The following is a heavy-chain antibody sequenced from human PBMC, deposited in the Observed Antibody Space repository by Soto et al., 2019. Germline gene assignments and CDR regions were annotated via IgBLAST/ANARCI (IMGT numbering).Heavy chain of an antibody. Sequence: EVQLLESGGGLVQPGGSLRLSCVGSGFTFSAHAITWVRQAPGKGLEWVSTLGTIGAFYADSVKGRFTISRDNSKNTVNLQMNSLRGEDTAIYYCARALTTHDYWGQGTVVTVSS. V-gene: IGHV3-23*01. CDR3: ARALTTHDY. CDR1: GFTFSAHA. CDR2: LGTIGA. J-gene: IGHJ4*02.